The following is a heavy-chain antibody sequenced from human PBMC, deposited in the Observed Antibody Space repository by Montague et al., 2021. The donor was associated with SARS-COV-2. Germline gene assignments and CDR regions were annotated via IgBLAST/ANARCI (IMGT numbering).Heavy chain of an antibody. D-gene: IGHD3-16*01. V-gene: IGHV3-7*02. J-gene: IGHJ4*02. CDR2: INHDGSEK. CDR1: GFTFRNRY. Sequence: SLRLSCAASGFTFRNRYMTWVRQAPGEGLEWVANINHDGSEKFYVDSVXGRFTISRDNAKNSVYLRMNSLRAEDTAVYYCARGEDITTAGGELLDYWGQGTLVAVSS. CDR3: ARGEDITTAGGELLDY.